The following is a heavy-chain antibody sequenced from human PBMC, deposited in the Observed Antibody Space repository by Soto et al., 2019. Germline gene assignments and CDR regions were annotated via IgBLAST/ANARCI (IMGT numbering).Heavy chain of an antibody. CDR1: GDLFNNYA. CDR3: AASSSVAAAGYFKF. J-gene: IGHJ4*02. CDR2: ISPLFSTT. Sequence: QVQLVQSGAEVKEPGSSVKVSCKATGDLFNNYAFNWVRQAPGQGLEWMGRISPLFSTTNYAQKFQGRVTICADELKTTVYMEVSNLESEDTAMYYCAASSSVAAAGYFKFWGQGTLVTV. D-gene: IGHD6-13*01. V-gene: IGHV1-69*01.